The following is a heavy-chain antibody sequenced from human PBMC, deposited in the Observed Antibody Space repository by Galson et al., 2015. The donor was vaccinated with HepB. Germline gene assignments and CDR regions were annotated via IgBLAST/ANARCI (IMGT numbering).Heavy chain of an antibody. CDR3: AREKYYGDHAE. D-gene: IGHD4-17*01. CDR2: ISSSSSTI. CDR1: GFTFSSYS. V-gene: IGHV3-48*01. Sequence: SLRLSCAASGFTFSSYSMNWVRQAPGKGLEWVSYISSSSSTIYYADSVKGRFTISRDNAKNSLYPQMNSLRAEDTAVYYCAREKYYGDHAEWGQGTLVTVSS. J-gene: IGHJ4*02.